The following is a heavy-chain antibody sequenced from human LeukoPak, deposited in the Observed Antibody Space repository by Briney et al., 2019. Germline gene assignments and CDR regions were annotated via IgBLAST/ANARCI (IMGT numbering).Heavy chain of an antibody. Sequence: PGGSLRLSCAASGFTFSSYSMNWVRQAPGKGLEWVSYISSSSSTIYYADSVKGRFTISRDNAKNSLYLQMSGLRAEDTAVYYCARDGGSGWSSAFFDHWGQGTLVSVSS. D-gene: IGHD6-19*01. CDR2: ISSSSSTI. V-gene: IGHV3-48*04. CDR3: ARDGGSGWSSAFFDH. CDR1: GFTFSSYS. J-gene: IGHJ4*02.